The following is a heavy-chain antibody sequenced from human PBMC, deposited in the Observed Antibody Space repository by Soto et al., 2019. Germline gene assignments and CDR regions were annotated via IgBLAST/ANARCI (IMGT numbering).Heavy chain of an antibody. CDR2: IYNGGST. CDR1: GGSISTVNYW. J-gene: IGHJ4*02. Sequence: QVQLQESGPGLVKPSQTLYLTCNVSGGSISTVNYWWSWIRQSPDMGLEWIGHIYNGGSTYNNQSLGRRVTMPVDTSKNRLHRALSSVSSADRAVYYCARGPSGYKVDSWGQGTLVTVSS. V-gene: IGHV4-30-4*01. D-gene: IGHD1-1*01. CDR3: ARGPSGYKVDS.